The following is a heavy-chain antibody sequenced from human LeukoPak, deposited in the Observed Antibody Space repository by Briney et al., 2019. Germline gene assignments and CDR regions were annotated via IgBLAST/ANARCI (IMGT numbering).Heavy chain of an antibody. CDR1: GGTFSSYA. J-gene: IGHJ5*02. D-gene: IGHD1-1*01. V-gene: IGHV1-69*05. CDR2: IIPIFGTA. CDR3: ARDRTGTTSRRWFDH. Sequence: SVKVSCKASGGTFSSYAISWVRQAPGQGLEWMGRIIPIFGTANYAQKFQGRVTITTDESTSTAYMELSSLRSEDTAVYYCARDRTGTTSRRWFDHWGQGTLVTVSS.